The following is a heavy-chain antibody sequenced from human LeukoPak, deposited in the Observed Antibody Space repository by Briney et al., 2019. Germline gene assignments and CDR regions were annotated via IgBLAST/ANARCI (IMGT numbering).Heavy chain of an antibody. J-gene: IGHJ4*02. CDR2: IRNKANSYTT. V-gene: IGHV3-72*01. CDR1: GFTFSDYY. CDR3: ARGVLWSGYFYFDY. D-gene: IGHD3-3*01. Sequence: PGGSLRLSCAVSGFTFSDYYMDWVRQAPGKGLEWVGRIRNKANSYTTEYAASVKGRFTISRDDSKNSLCLQMNSLKAEDTAMYYCARGVLWSGYFYFDYWGQGTLVTVSS.